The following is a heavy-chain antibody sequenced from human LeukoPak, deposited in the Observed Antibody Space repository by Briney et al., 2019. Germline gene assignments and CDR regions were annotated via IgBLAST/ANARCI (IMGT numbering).Heavy chain of an antibody. Sequence: PGGSLRLSCAASGFTFDDYGMSWVRQAPGKGLEWVSGINWNGGSTGYADSVKGRFTISRDNAKNSLYLQMNSLRAEDTALYYCAKEEGDQQQLGHNWFDPWGQGTLVTVCS. D-gene: IGHD6-13*01. J-gene: IGHJ5*02. CDR3: AKEEGDQQQLGHNWFDP. V-gene: IGHV3-20*04. CDR2: INWNGGST. CDR1: GFTFDDYG.